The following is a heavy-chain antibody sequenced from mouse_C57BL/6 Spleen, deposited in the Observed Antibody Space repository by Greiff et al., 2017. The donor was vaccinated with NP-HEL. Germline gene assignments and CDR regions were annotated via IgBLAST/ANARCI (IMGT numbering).Heavy chain of an antibody. CDR1: GYTFTSYW. V-gene: IGHV1-61*01. D-gene: IGHD4-1*01. CDR3: ATGMYYFDY. CDR2: IYPSDSET. Sequence: VKLQQPGAELVRPGSSVKLSCKASGYTFTSYWMDWVKQRPGQGLEWIGNIYPSDSETHYNQKFKDKATLTVDKSSSTAYMQLSSLTSEDSAVYYCATGMYYFDYWGQGTTLTVSS. J-gene: IGHJ2*01.